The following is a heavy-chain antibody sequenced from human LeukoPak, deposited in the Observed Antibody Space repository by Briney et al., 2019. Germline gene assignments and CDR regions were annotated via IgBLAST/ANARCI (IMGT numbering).Heavy chain of an antibody. CDR3: AKDSPAAGGFDY. J-gene: IGHJ4*02. CDR2: INHSGST. CDR1: GGSFSDYY. Sequence: SETLSLTCAVYGGSFSDYYWSWIRQPPGKGLEWIGEINHSGSTNYNPSLKSRVTVSVDRSKNQFSLKLSSVTAADTAVYYCAKDSPAAGGFDYWGQGTLVTISS. D-gene: IGHD2-15*01. V-gene: IGHV4-34*01.